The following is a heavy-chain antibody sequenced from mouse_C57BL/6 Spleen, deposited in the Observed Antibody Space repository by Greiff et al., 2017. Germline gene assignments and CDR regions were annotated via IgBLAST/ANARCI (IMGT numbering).Heavy chain of an antibody. CDR2: IDPENGDT. V-gene: IGHV14-4*01. J-gene: IGHJ3*01. CDR3: TTPEPNYGSSYGAWFAY. CDR1: GFNIKDDY. D-gene: IGHD1-1*01. Sequence: VQLQQSGAELVRPGASVKLSCTASGFNIKDDYMHWVKQRPEQGLEWIGWIDPENGDTEYASKFQGKATITADTSSNTAYLQLSSLTSEDTAVYYCTTPEPNYGSSYGAWFAYWGQGTLVTVSA.